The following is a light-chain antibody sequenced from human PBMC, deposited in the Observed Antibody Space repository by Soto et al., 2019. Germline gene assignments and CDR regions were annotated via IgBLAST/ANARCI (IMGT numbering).Light chain of an antibody. J-gene: IGKJ1*01. V-gene: IGKV4-1*01. CDR1: QSVLSSSNNKNC. CDR2: WAS. Sequence: DIVMTQSPDSLAVSLGERATINCKSSQSVLSSSNNKNCLAWYQQKSGQPPKLLIYWASTRESGVPDRFSGSGSGTDFTLTISSLQAEDVAVYYCQQYFTSPWTFGQGTKVEI. CDR3: QQYFTSPWT.